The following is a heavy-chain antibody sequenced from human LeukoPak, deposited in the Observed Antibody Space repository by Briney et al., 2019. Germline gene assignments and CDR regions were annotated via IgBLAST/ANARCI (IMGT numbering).Heavy chain of an antibody. Sequence: GGSLRLSCAASGFTFSSYEMNWVRQAPGKGLEWVAVISNDGSNQLYAESVKGRFTISRDNSENTQFLQMNSLRPEDTAVYYCARDGAARLLRYYYYMDVWGKGTTVTVSS. CDR1: GFTFSSYE. J-gene: IGHJ6*03. D-gene: IGHD6-6*01. CDR3: ARDGAARLLRYYYYMDV. CDR2: ISNDGSNQ. V-gene: IGHV3-30*04.